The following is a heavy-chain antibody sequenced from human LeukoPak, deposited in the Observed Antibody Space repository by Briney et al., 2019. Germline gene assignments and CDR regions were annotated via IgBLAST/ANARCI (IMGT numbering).Heavy chain of an antibody. V-gene: IGHV3-7*01. J-gene: IGHJ5*02. CDR1: GFTFSNYW. Sequence: GGSLRLSCAASGFTFSNYWMTWVRQAPGKGLEWVANIKKDGSEKNYVDSVKGRFTISRDNAKNTLYLQMNSLRAEETAVYYCAREVYSSSFRFDPWGQGTLVTVSS. D-gene: IGHD6-13*01. CDR2: IKKDGSEK. CDR3: AREVYSSSFRFDP.